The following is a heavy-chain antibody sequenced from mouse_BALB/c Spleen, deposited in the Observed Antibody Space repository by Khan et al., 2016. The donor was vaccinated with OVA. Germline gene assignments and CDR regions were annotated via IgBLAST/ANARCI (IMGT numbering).Heavy chain of an antibody. V-gene: IGHV3-2*02. CDR3: ARKDYYDYDPFAY. J-gene: IGHJ3*01. CDR2: ISYSGNT. D-gene: IGHD2-4*01. CDR1: GYSITSEFA. Sequence: VQLQQSGPGLAKPSQSLSLTCTATGYSITSEFAWNLIRQLPGNKLEWMGYISYSGNTRYNPSLQSLISLTRDPSRNQSFLQLNSVTTDDTATYYCARKDYYDYDPFAYWGQGTLVTVSA.